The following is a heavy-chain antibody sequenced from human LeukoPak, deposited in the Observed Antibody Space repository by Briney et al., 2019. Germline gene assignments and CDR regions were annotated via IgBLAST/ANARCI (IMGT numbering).Heavy chain of an antibody. V-gene: IGHV3-7*01. Sequence: GGSLRLSCAASGFTFSTYWMSWVRQAPGKGLEWVANIQQDGIKKYYVDSVEGRFTISRENAKNSLFLQMSSLRADDTAVYYCARPSIAAAGRDWFDPWGQGTLVTVSS. J-gene: IGHJ5*02. CDR3: ARPSIAAAGRDWFDP. CDR2: IQQDGIKK. CDR1: GFTFSTYW. D-gene: IGHD6-13*01.